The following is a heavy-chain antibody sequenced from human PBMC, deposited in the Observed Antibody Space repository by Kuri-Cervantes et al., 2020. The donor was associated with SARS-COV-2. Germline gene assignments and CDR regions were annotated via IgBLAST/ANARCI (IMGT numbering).Heavy chain of an antibody. CDR2: ISSNGDST. CDR3: ARVSRSGYLDY. J-gene: IGHJ4*02. Sequence: GESLKISCAASGFTFSNYAMYWVRQAPGEGLEYVSAISSNGDSTYYADSVKGRFTMSRDNSKNTLYLKMGSLRAEDMAVYYCARVSRSGYLDYWGQGTLVTVSS. CDR1: GFTFSNYA. D-gene: IGHD3-3*01. V-gene: IGHV3-64*02.